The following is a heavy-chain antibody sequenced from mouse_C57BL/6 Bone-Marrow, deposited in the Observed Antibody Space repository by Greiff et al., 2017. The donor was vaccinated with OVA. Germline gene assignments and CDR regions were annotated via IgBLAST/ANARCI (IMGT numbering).Heavy chain of an antibody. CDR3: ALNGYYFDY. Sequence: VQLQQSGPELVKPGASVKISCKASGYAFSSSWMNWVKQRPGKGLEWIGRIYPGDGDTNYNGKFKGKATLTADKSSSTAYMQLSSLTSEDSAVYFCALNGYYFDYWGQGTTLTVSS. D-gene: IGHD2-2*01. J-gene: IGHJ2*01. CDR2: IYPGDGDT. V-gene: IGHV1-82*01. CDR1: GYAFSSSW.